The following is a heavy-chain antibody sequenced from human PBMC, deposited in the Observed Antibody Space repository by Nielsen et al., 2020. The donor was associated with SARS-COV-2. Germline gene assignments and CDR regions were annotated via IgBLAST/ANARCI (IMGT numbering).Heavy chain of an antibody. CDR2: ISTSSTYI. V-gene: IGHV3-21*01. J-gene: IGHJ5*02. D-gene: IGHD3-16*01. CDR1: GFTLSSNS. CDR3: AREGGYGFDP. Sequence: GGSLRLSCEASGFTLSSNSMNWVRQAPGKGLEWISSISTSSTYIYYADSVKGRFTISRDNAKNSLYLQMNSLRDEDTAVYYCAREGGYGFDPWGQGTLVTVSS.